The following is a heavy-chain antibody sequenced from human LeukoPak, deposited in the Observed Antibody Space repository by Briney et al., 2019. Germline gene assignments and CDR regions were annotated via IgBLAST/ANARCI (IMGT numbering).Heavy chain of an antibody. V-gene: IGHV4-39*07. J-gene: IGHJ6*03. CDR3: ARDYGSGRRYYYMDV. Sequence: SETLSLTCTVSGGSISSSNYYWGWIRQPPGKGLEWIMSISYSGSTFYNPSLKSRVTILVDTSKNQFSLKLSSVTAADTAVYYCARDYGSGRRYYYMDVWGKGTTVTVSS. CDR2: ISYSGST. D-gene: IGHD3-10*01. CDR1: GGSISSSNYY.